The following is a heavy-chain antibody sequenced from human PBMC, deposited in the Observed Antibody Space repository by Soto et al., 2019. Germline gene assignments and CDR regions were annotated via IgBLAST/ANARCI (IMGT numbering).Heavy chain of an antibody. V-gene: IGHV4-39*01. CDR2: IYYSGST. Sequence: QLQLQESGPGLVKPSETLSLTCTVSGGSISSSSYYWGWIRQPPGKGLEWIGSIYYSGSTYYNPSLKSRVTISVDTSKNQFSLKLSSVTAADTAVYYCARHRSQWLVLMDYFDYWGQGTLVTVSS. CDR3: ARHRSQWLVLMDYFDY. J-gene: IGHJ4*02. D-gene: IGHD6-19*01. CDR1: GGSISSSSYY.